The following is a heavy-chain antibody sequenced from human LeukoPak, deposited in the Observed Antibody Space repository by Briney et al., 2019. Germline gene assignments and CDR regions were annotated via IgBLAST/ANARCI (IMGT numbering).Heavy chain of an antibody. CDR1: GFTFTRYA. V-gene: IGHV3-23*01. Sequence: GGSLRLSCAASGFTFTRYALSWVRQAPGKGLEWVSAISISGDGTYYADSVKGRFTISRDNSRNMLFLQMNSLTTEDTAVYYCAKDLLFPKFGSESWGQGTLVAVSS. J-gene: IGHJ5*02. CDR2: ISISGDGT. D-gene: IGHD2-21*02. CDR3: AKDLLFPKFGSES.